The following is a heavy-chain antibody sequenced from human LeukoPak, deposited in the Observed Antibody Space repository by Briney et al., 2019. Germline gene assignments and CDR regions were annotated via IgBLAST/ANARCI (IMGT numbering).Heavy chain of an antibody. V-gene: IGHV3-30*02. CDR3: ANVGYGYDFWSGYYNEGDFDY. CDR1: GFTFSSDG. CDR2: IRYDGSNK. J-gene: IGHJ4*02. Sequence: PGGSLRLSCAASGFTFSSDGMHWVRQAPGKGLEWVAFIRYDGSNKYYADSVKGRFTISRDNSKNTLYLQMNSLRAEDPAVYYCANVGYGYDFWSGYYNEGDFDYWGQGTLVTVSS. D-gene: IGHD3-3*01.